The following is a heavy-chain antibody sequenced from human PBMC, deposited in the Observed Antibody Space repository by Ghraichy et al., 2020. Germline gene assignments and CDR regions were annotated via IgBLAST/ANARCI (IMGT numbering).Heavy chain of an antibody. D-gene: IGHD2-2*01. CDR2: IYYSGST. CDR1: GGSISSGGYY. V-gene: IGHV4-31*03. J-gene: IGHJ3*02. Sequence: SQTLSLTCTVSGGSISSGGYYWSWIRQHPGKGLEWIGYIYYSGSTYYNPSLKSRVTISVDTSKNQFSLKLSSVTAADTAVYYCARVYQLLFRGNAFDIWGQGTMVTVSS. CDR3: ARVYQLLFRGNAFDI.